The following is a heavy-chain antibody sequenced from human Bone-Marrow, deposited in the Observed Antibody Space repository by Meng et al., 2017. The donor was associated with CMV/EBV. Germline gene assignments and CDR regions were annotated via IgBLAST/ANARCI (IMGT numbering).Heavy chain of an antibody. CDR2: IRPDGSDK. Sequence: GESLKISCAASGFTFSSYWMSWVRQAPGKGPEWVANIRPDGSDKYYLDSVKGRFTISRDNARNSLYLQLNSLRVEDAALYYCARYGVVAATDYWGQGTLVTVSS. J-gene: IGHJ4*02. CDR3: ARYGVVAATDY. V-gene: IGHV3-7*01. CDR1: GFTFSSYW. D-gene: IGHD1-26*01.